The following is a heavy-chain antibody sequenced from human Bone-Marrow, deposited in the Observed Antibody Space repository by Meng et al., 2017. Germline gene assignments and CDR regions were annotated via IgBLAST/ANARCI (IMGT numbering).Heavy chain of an antibody. V-gene: IGHV1-2*06. CDR2: INPKSGDT. D-gene: IGHD6-13*01. Sequence: QVQLVESGAGVKQPGDSVKVSCKASGYTFPDYWLHWVRRAPGQGLEWMGRINPKSGDTHYAQRFQGRVTMTGDTSISTAYMELSGLRSDDTAMYYCARDEDISAAGKLFGDYWGQGTLVTASS. CDR1: GYTFPDYW. CDR3: ARDEDISAAGKLFGDY. J-gene: IGHJ4*02.